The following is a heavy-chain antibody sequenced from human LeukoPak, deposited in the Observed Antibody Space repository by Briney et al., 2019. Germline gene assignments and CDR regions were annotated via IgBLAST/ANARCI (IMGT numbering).Heavy chain of an antibody. D-gene: IGHD3-3*01. J-gene: IGHJ4*02. Sequence: GGSLRLSCAASGFTLSNAWMSWVRQAPGKGLEWVGRIKSKTDGGTTDYAAPVKGRFTISRDDSKNTLYLQMNSLKTEDTAVYYCTAGGTIWWDPSWGQGTLVTVSS. V-gene: IGHV3-15*01. CDR1: GFTLSNAW. CDR2: IKSKTDGGTT. CDR3: TAGGTIWWDPS.